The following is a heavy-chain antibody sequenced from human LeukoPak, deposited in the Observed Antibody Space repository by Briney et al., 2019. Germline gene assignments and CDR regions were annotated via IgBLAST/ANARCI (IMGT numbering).Heavy chain of an antibody. Sequence: GASVKVSCKASGGTFSSYAISWVRQAPGQGLEWMGGIIPIFGTASYAQKFQGRVTITADKSTSTAYMELSSLRSEDTAVYYCARSYPSGYSYGYGSYGMDVWGKGTTVTVSS. D-gene: IGHD5-18*01. CDR2: IIPIFGTA. J-gene: IGHJ6*04. V-gene: IGHV1-69*06. CDR3: ARSYPSGYSYGYGSYGMDV. CDR1: GGTFSSYA.